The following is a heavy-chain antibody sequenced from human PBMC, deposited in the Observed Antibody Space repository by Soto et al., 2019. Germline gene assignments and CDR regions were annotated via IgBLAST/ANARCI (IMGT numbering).Heavy chain of an antibody. D-gene: IGHD2-2*03. CDR3: ARDLGSCSSTSCRPFDY. V-gene: IGHV4-4*02. CDR1: GGSIQTFTL. J-gene: IGHJ4*02. CDR2: IYHSGST. Sequence: VPLRELCPGLGKTSGTLSLNRPRAGGSIQTFTLLGWGRQAPGKGLQWIGEIYHSGSTNYNPALNSRVTISVDKSKIQFSLELSSVTAADTAVYSCARDLGSCSSTSCRPFDYWGQGTLVTVSS.